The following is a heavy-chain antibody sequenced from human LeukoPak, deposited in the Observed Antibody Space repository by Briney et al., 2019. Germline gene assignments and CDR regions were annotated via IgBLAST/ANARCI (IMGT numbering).Heavy chain of an antibody. V-gene: IGHV4-39*01. CDR3: ARQNYYDSSGYTLVDY. CDR1: GGSISSSSYY. Sequence: SETLSLTCTVSGGSISSSSYYWGWIRQPPGKGLEWIGSIYYSGSTYYNPSLKGRVTISVDTSKNQFSLKLSSVTAADTAVYYCARQNYYDSSGYTLVDYWGQGTLVTVSS. J-gene: IGHJ4*02. D-gene: IGHD3-22*01. CDR2: IYYSGST.